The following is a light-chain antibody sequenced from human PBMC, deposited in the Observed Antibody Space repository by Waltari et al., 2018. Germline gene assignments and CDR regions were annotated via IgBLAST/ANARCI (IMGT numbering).Light chain of an antibody. CDR2: RSD. CDR3: GSWADSLNSWI. J-gene: IGLJ2*01. Sequence: QSLLTQPPPRSGAPGPRVTISCSGGGSNIGRNRVNGYAPVPGTTPKLLMYRSDQRPSGVSARFSGSRSGTSASLAITGLLSADEADYICGSWADSLNSWIFGGGTRLTVL. V-gene: IGLV1-44*01. CDR1: GSNIGRNR.